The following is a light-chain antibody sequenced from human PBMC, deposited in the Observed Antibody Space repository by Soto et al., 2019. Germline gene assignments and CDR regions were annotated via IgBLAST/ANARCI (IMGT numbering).Light chain of an antibody. V-gene: IGLV2-14*01. J-gene: IGLJ1*01. CDR2: DVS. Sequence: QSALTQPASVSGSPGQSITISCAGTSGDVGGYSYVSWYQQHPGKAPKFMIYDVSNRPSGVSNRFSGSKSGNTASLTISGLQAKYEADYYCCSYTTSNTRQIVFGTGTKLTVL. CDR1: SGDVGGYSY. CDR3: CSYTTSNTRQIV.